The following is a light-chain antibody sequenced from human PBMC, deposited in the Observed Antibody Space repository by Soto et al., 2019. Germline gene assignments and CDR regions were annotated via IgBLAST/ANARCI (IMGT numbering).Light chain of an antibody. CDR3: VLYMGSGAYL. V-gene: IGLV8-61*01. Sequence: QTVVIQESSLSVSPGGTVTLTCGLRSAPISTTYYPAWYQQTPGQAPRTFIYSTNTRSSGVPDRFSGSIRGNKAALTITGAQAEDEAEYHCVLYMGSGAYLFGPGTKVTVL. CDR2: STN. J-gene: IGLJ1*01. CDR1: SAPISTTYY.